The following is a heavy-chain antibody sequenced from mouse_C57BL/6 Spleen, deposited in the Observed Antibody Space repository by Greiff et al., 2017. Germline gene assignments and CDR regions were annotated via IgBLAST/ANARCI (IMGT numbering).Heavy chain of an antibody. CDR3: ASREGEFDY. Sequence: VQLQQSGAELVKPGASVKLSCKASGYAFSSYWLNWVKQRSGKGLVWIEKIYPGDDNTNYNGKIKSKATLTADKSSSTAYMKRSSMTSEDSEVYFCASREGEFDYWDQGTTLTVSS. CDR2: IYPGDDNT. CDR1: GYAFSSYW. V-gene: IGHV1-80*01. D-gene: IGHD2-13*01. J-gene: IGHJ2*01.